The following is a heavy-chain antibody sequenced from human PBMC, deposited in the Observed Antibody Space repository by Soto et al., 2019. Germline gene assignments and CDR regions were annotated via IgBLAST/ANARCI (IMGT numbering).Heavy chain of an antibody. V-gene: IGHV3-7*01. CDR2: IKQDGSEK. D-gene: IGHD3-10*01. CDR3: ASRGWSPFSYYFDY. Sequence: PGGSLRLSCAASGFTFSSYWMSWVRQAPGKGLEWVANIKQDGSEKYYVDSVKGRFTISRDNAKNSLYLQMNSLRAEDTAVYYCASRGWSPFSYYFDYWGQGTLVTVSS. J-gene: IGHJ4*02. CDR1: GFTFSSYW.